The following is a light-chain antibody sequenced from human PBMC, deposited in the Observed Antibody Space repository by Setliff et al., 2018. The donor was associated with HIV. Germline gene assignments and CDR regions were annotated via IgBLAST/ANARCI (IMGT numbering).Light chain of an antibody. V-gene: IGLV7-46*01. CDR2: DTD. Sequence: AVVTQESSLTVAPGKTVTLTCASSAGVVNRDHYPSWFQKRPGQAPTTLIYDTDARTSWTPDRFSGSLLGDNAALTLSAAQPDDEAEYFGSLSYSYTRRVFGPGTKVTVL. CDR3: SLSYSYTRRV. CDR1: AGVVNRDHY. J-gene: IGLJ1*01.